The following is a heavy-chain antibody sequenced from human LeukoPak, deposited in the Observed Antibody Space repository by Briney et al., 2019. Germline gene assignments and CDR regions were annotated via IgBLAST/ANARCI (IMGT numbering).Heavy chain of an antibody. CDR1: GFTFDDYA. Sequence: PGRSLRLSCAASGFTFDDYAMHWVRQAPGKGLEWVSGISWNSGSIGYADSVKGRFTISRDNAKNSLYLQMNSLRAEDTALYYCAKDTLGIFALWYFDLWGRGTLVTVSS. J-gene: IGHJ2*01. V-gene: IGHV3-9*01. CDR3: AKDTLGIFALWYFDL. D-gene: IGHD2-15*01. CDR2: ISWNSGSI.